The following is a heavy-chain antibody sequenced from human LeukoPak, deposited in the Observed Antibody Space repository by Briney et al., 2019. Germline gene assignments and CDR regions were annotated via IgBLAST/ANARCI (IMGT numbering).Heavy chain of an antibody. J-gene: IGHJ6*02. V-gene: IGHV4-4*02. Sequence: PSETLSLTCAVSGGSISSGNWWSWVRQPPGKGLEWIGEIYHSGSTNYNPSLKSRVTISVDRSKNQFSLRLSSVTAADTAVYYCARSSGSYYLEYGLDVWGQGTTVTVSS. D-gene: IGHD3-10*01. CDR2: IYHSGST. CDR1: GGSISSGNW. CDR3: ARSSGSYYLEYGLDV.